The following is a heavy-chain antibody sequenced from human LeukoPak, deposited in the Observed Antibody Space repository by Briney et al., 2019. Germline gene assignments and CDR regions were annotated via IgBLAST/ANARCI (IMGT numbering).Heavy chain of an antibody. V-gene: IGHV4-34*01. CDR3: ARRIRRIVVVITPFDY. CDR1: GGSFSGYY. CDR2: INHSGST. D-gene: IGHD3-22*01. J-gene: IGHJ4*02. Sequence: SETLSLTCAVYGGSFSGYYWSWIRQPPGKGLEWIGEINHSGSTNYNPSLKSRVTISVDTSKNQFSLKLSSATAADTAVYYCARRIRRIVVVITPFDYWGQGTLVTVSS.